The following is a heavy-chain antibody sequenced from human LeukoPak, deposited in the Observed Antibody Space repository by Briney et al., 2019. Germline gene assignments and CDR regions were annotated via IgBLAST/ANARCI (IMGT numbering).Heavy chain of an antibody. D-gene: IGHD3-10*02. CDR2: ISYDGGNK. V-gene: IGHV3-30*18. CDR1: GFTFSSCG. Sequence: GGSLRLSCAASGFTFSSCGMHWVRQTPGKGLEWVAVISYDGGNKYYADSVKGRFTISRDNSKNTLYLQMNSLRPEDTAVYYGAKDLNVGRYYYYGMDVWGQGTTVTVSS. J-gene: IGHJ6*02. CDR3: AKDLNVGRYYYYGMDV.